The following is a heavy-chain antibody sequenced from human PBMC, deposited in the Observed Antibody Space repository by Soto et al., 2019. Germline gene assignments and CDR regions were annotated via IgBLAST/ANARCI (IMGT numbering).Heavy chain of an antibody. D-gene: IGHD3-22*01. Sequence: QITLKESGPTLVKPTQTLTLTCTFSGFSLSTTGVGVDWIRQPPGKALEWLALIYWDDDKRYSPSLKSRLTITKDTSKNQVVLTMTNMDPVDTATYFCAHRRYDSEVAYWGQGTLVTVSS. J-gene: IGHJ4*02. CDR1: GFSLSTTGVG. V-gene: IGHV2-5*02. CDR2: IYWDDDK. CDR3: AHRRYDSEVAY.